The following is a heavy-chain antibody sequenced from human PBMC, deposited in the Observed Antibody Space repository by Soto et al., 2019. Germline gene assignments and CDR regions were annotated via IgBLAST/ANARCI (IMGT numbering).Heavy chain of an antibody. CDR3: ARALGYFRGLSCSLFFFFVLDV. V-gene: IGHV4-30-4*01. CDR2: IHHSGTT. CDR1: GDSISSGTNF. D-gene: IGHD3-22*01. J-gene: IGHJ6*02. Sequence: QVQLQESGPGLVKPSQTLSLTCTVSGDSISSGTNFWSWIRQPPGKALEWMGFIHHSGTTFYNPSLKSPVMIAGDTSENKISLKITSLIGVARAVYYWARALGYFRGLSCSLFFFFVLDVWCHVTKVSVSS.